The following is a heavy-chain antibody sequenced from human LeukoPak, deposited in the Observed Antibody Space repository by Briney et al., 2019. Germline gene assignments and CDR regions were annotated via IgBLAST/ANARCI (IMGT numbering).Heavy chain of an antibody. CDR2: ISGDASVS. V-gene: IGHV3-23*01. CDR3: AKAYSSSLYGDAFHI. Sequence: GGSLRLSCAGSGFTFRFYAMTWVRQAPGKGLEWVSGISGDASVSKDADSVKGRFNISRDNSKNTLYLQPNSLRAEDTAIYYCAKAYSSSLYGDAFHIWGQGTMVTVSP. J-gene: IGHJ3*02. CDR1: GFTFRFYA. D-gene: IGHD6-13*01.